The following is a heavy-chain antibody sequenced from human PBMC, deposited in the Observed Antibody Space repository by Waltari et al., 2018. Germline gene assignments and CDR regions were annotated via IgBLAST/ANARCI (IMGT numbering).Heavy chain of an antibody. D-gene: IGHD1-26*01. J-gene: IGHJ4*02. Sequence: QVQLQESGPGLVKPSETLSLTCTVSGYSISSGYYWGWIRQPPGKGLEWIGSIYHSGSTYYHPCHKSRVNISVDTSKNQFSLKLSSVTAADTAVYYWARWWELPYFDYWGQGTLVTVSS. V-gene: IGHV4-38-2*02. CDR1: GYSISSGYY. CDR2: IYHSGST. CDR3: ARWWELPYFDY.